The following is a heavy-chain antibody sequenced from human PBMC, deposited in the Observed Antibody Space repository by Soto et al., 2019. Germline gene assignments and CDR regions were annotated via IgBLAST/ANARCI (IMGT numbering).Heavy chain of an antibody. J-gene: IGHJ6*02. CDR3: ARDQPNQYGSGWYGPDYYGMDV. D-gene: IGHD6-19*01. V-gene: IGHV1-18*04. CDR1: GYTFTSYG. Sequence: QVQLVQSGAEVKKPGASVKVSCKASGYTFTSYGISWVRQAPGQGLEWMGWISAYNGNTNYAQKLQGRVTMTTDTSTSTAYMELRSLRSDDTAVYYCARDQPNQYGSGWYGPDYYGMDVWGQGTTVTVSS. CDR2: ISAYNGNT.